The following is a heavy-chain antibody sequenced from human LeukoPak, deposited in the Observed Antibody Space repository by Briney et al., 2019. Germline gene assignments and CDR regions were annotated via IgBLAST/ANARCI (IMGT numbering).Heavy chain of an antibody. CDR3: AKDTRTGYSYGSFDY. V-gene: IGHV3-23*01. CDR1: GFTFSDSD. CDR2: INTSGGTT. D-gene: IGHD5-18*01. Sequence: GSLRLSCAGSGFTFSDSDMSWVRQAPGKGLEWVATINTSGGTTYYADSVKGQFTISRDNSRNTLYLQMNSLRAEDTAVYYCAKDTRTGYSYGSFDYWGQGTLVTVSS. J-gene: IGHJ4*02.